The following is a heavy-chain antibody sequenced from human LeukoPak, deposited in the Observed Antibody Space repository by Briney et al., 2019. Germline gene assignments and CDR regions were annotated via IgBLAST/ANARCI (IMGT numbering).Heavy chain of an antibody. D-gene: IGHD2-2*01. CDR1: GGSISSGDDY. J-gene: IGHJ3*02. Sequence: SQTLSLTCTVSGGSISSGDDYWSWIRQPPGKGLECIGYIYYSGSTYYNPSLKSRVTISVDTSKNQFSLKLSSVTAADTAVYYCARGYIVVVPAATADDAFDIWGQGTMVTVSS. V-gene: IGHV4-30-4*01. CDR2: IYYSGST. CDR3: ARGYIVVVPAATADDAFDI.